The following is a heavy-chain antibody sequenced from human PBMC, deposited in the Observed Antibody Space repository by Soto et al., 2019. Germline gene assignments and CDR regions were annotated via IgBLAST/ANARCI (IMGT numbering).Heavy chain of an antibody. D-gene: IGHD1-26*01. V-gene: IGHV6-1*01. Sequence: LSLTCAISGDSVSSKDAAWNRIRQSPSRGLEWLGRTYYRSKWSTDYAVSVKGRITVKPDTSKNQFSLQLNSVTPEDTAVYYCARALAGSYAYRGQGTPVTVSS. CDR3: ARALAGSYAY. J-gene: IGHJ4*02. CDR1: GDSVSSKDAA. CDR2: TYYRSKWST.